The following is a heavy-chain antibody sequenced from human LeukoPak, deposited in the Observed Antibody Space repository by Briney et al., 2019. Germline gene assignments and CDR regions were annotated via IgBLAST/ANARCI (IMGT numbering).Heavy chain of an antibody. CDR1: SGSISSYY. V-gene: IGHV4-59*01. J-gene: IGHJ4*02. Sequence: PSETLSLTCTVSSGSISSYYWSWMRQPPGKGLEWIGYIYYSGSTNYNPSLKSRVTISVDTSKNQFSLKLSSVTAADTAVYYCARGAENYDSSGYYWVDYWGQGTLVTVSS. CDR3: ARGAENYDSSGYYWVDY. CDR2: IYYSGST. D-gene: IGHD3-22*01.